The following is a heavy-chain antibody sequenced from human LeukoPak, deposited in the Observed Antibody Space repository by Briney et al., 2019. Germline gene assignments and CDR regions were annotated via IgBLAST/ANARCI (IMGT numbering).Heavy chain of an antibody. Sequence: GGSLRLSCAASGFTFSGYGMHWVRQAPGKELEWVAVISYDGSNKYYADSVKGRFTISRDNSKNTLYLQMNSLRAEDTAVYYCAKDLWFGEFKYYFDYWGQGTLVTVSS. J-gene: IGHJ4*02. D-gene: IGHD3-10*01. CDR1: GFTFSGYG. V-gene: IGHV3-30*18. CDR2: ISYDGSNK. CDR3: AKDLWFGEFKYYFDY.